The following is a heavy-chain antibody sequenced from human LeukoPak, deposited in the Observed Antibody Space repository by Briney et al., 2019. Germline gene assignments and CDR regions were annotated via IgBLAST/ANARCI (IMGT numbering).Heavy chain of an antibody. Sequence: PSETLSLTCTVSGGSISRYYWSWIRQPPGKGLEWIGYIYYSGSTNYNPPLKSRVTISVDTSKNQFTLKLSSVTAADTAEYYCELRMRGDYDDRYYFDYWGQGTLVTVSS. J-gene: IGHJ4*02. D-gene: IGHD3-22*01. CDR1: GGSISRYY. CDR3: ELRMRGDYDDRYYFDY. CDR2: IYYSGST. V-gene: IGHV4-59*01.